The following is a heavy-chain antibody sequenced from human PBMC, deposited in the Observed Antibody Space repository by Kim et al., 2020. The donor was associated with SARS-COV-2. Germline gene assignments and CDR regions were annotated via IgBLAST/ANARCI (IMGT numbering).Heavy chain of an antibody. CDR2: IYYSGST. CDR1: GGSISSSSYY. D-gene: IGHD3-10*01. Sequence: SETLSLTCTVSGGSISSSSYYWGWIRQPPGKGLEWIGSIYYSGSTYYNPSLKSRVTISVDTSKNQFSLKLSSVTAADTAVYYCAREGSPPGAYNWFDPWGQGTLVTVSS. V-gene: IGHV4-39*07. CDR3: AREGSPPGAYNWFDP. J-gene: IGHJ5*02.